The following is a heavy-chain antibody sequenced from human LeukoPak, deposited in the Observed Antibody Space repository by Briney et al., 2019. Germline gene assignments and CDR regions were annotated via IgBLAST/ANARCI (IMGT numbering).Heavy chain of an antibody. D-gene: IGHD6-19*01. CDR2: ISGSGGST. J-gene: IGHJ4*02. V-gene: IGHV3-23*01. CDR1: GFTFSSYA. CDR3: ATELAAVAGLGGNYFDY. Sequence: GGSLRLSCAASGFTFSSYAMSWVRQAPGKGLEWVSAISGSGGSTYYADSVKGRFTISRDNSKNTLYLQMNSLRAEDTAVYYCATELAAVAGLGGNYFDYWGQGTLVTVSS.